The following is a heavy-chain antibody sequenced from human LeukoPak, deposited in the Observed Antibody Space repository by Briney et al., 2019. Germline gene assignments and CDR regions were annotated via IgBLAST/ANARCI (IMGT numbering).Heavy chain of an antibody. CDR3: AKPAGSSTANWFDP. V-gene: IGHV3-23*01. J-gene: IGHJ5*02. D-gene: IGHD6-13*01. CDR2: ISTSGVGT. CDR1: GFNFSRAE. Sequence: PGGSLRLSCAGSGFNFSRAEMNWVRQAPGKGLEWVSGISTSGVGTHYADSVKGRFTISRDNSKNTLYLQMNSLRAADTAVYYCAKPAGSSTANWFDPWGQGTLVTVSS.